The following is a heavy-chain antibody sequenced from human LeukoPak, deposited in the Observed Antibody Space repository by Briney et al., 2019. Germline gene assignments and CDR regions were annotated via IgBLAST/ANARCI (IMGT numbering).Heavy chain of an antibody. Sequence: SETLSLTCAVSGGSISTNNWWSWVRQPPGKGLEWIGETYPSGSSNYNPSLKSRVIISLDKSENQFSLKMNSVTAADTAVYYCARVRAYCSGGRCYSAAFDYWGQGTLVTVSS. V-gene: IGHV4-4*02. J-gene: IGHJ4*02. CDR2: TYPSGSS. CDR1: GGSISTNNW. CDR3: ARVRAYCSGGRCYSAAFDY. D-gene: IGHD2-15*01.